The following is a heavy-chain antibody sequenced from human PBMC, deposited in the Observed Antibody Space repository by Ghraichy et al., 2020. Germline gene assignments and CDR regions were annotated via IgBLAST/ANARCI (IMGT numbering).Heavy chain of an antibody. CDR3: ASVFCSGGSCYLVY. Sequence: SQTLSLTCTVSGDSISSYYWSWIRQPPGKGLEWIGYIYYSGSTNYNPSLKSRVTISVDTSKNQFSLKLSSVTAADTAVYYCASVFCSGGSCYLVYWGQGTLVTVSS. J-gene: IGHJ4*02. CDR2: IYYSGST. V-gene: IGHV4-59*01. D-gene: IGHD2-15*01. CDR1: GDSISSYY.